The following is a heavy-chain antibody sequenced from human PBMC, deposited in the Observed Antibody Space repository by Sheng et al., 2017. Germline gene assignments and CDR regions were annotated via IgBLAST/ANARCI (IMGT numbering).Heavy chain of an antibody. D-gene: IGHD3-22*01. CDR1: GFTFSDYY. CDR3: AREVDYYYDRRYYYYMDV. Sequence: VQLVESGGGLVKPGGSLRLSCAASGFTFSDYYMSWIRQAPGKGLEWVSYISSSSSYTNYADSVKGRFTISRDNAKNSLYLQMNSLRAEDTAVYYCAREVDYYYDRRYYYYMDVWGKGTTVTVSS. V-gene: IGHV3-11*05. CDR2: ISSSSSYT. J-gene: IGHJ6*03.